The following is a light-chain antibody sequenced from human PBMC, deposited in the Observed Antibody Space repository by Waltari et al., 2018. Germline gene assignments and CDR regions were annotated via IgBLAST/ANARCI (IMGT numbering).Light chain of an antibody. CDR1: RSNLGSNF. CDR2: RNN. V-gene: IGLV1-47*01. CDR3: ASWDDSHYV. J-gene: IGLJ1*01. Sequence: QSVLTQPPSASATPGQRVIISCSGSRSNLGSNFLYWYQQLPGTAPKRRIYRNNGRPSGVSDRFSACKSGTSASLVISGLRSEDEAVYYCASWDDSHYVFGPGTTVTVL.